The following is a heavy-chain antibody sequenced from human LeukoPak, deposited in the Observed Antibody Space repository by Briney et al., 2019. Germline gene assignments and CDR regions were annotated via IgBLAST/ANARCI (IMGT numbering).Heavy chain of an antibody. CDR3: ARRYYSRGWYPGRYFDY. CDR2: INHSGST. Sequence: SETLSLTCAVYGGSFSGYYWSWIRQPPGKGLEWIGEINHSGSTNYNPSLKSRVTISVDTSKNQFSLKLSSVTAADTAVYYCARRYYSRGWYPGRYFDYWGQGTLVTVSS. V-gene: IGHV4-34*01. D-gene: IGHD6-19*01. J-gene: IGHJ4*02. CDR1: GGSFSGYY.